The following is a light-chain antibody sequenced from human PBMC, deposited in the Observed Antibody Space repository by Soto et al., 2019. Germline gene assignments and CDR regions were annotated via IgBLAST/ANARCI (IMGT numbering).Light chain of an antibody. V-gene: IGKV3-15*01. CDR2: GAS. Sequence: EILMTQSPATLSVSPGERATLSCTASQNVINNLAWYQQKPGQAPRLLIYGASTRATGIPVRFSGSGSGTEFTLIISSLQSEDFAVYYCQQYNNWPPYTFGQGTKLEIK. CDR3: QQYNNWPPYT. J-gene: IGKJ2*01. CDR1: QNVINN.